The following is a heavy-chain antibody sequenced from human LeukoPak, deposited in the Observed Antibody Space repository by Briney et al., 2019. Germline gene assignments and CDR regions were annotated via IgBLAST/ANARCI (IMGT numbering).Heavy chain of an antibody. CDR2: IIPIFGTA. Sequence: ASVKVSCKASGYTFTSYAISWVRQAPGQGLEWMGGIIPIFGTANYAQKFQGRVTITADESTSTAYMELSSLRSEDTAVYYCARAPVGQQLANWFDPWGQGTLVTVSS. V-gene: IGHV1-69*13. CDR3: ARAPVGQQLANWFDP. J-gene: IGHJ5*02. D-gene: IGHD6-13*01. CDR1: GYTFTSYA.